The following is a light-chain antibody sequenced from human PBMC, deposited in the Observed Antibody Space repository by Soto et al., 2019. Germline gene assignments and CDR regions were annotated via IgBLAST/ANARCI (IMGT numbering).Light chain of an antibody. CDR2: DVS. V-gene: IGLV2-11*01. CDR1: SSDVGGYNY. J-gene: IGLJ1*01. Sequence: QSALTQPRSVSGSPGQSVTISCTGTSSDVGGYNYVSWYQQHPGKAPKLMIYDVSKRPSGVPDRFSGSKSGNTASLPISGLQAEDEADYYCGSYAGGYTYVFGTGTKLTVL. CDR3: GSYAGGYTYV.